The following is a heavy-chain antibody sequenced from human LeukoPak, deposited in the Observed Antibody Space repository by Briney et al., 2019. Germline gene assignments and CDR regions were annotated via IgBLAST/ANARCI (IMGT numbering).Heavy chain of an antibody. CDR2: ILNSGTTT. Sequence: QPGGSLRLSCAASGFTFSSYAMTWVRQAPGKGLEWVSYILNSGTTTYYADSVKGRFTISRDNAKKSLYLQMNSLRAEDTGVYYCARDPPDYWGQGILVTVSS. V-gene: IGHV3-48*03. J-gene: IGHJ4*02. CDR3: ARDPPDY. CDR1: GFTFSSYA.